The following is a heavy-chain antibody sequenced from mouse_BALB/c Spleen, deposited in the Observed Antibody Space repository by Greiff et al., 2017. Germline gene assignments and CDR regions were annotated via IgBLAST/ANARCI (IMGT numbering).Heavy chain of an antibody. D-gene: IGHD1-1*01. CDR2: INPNNGGT. CDR3: ARGTTTVVARAGFAY. Sequence: VHVKQSGPELVKPGASVKISCKTSGYTFTDYTMHWVKQSHGKSLEWIGGINPNNGGTSYNQKFKGKATLTVDKSSNTAYMQLSSLTSEDSAVYFCARGTTTVVARAGFAYWGQGTLVTVSA. CDR1: GYTFTDYT. J-gene: IGHJ3*01. V-gene: IGHV1-18*01.